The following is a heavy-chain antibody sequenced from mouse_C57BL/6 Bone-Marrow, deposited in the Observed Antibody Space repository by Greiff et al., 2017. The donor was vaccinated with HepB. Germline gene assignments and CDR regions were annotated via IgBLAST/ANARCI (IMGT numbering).Heavy chain of an antibody. CDR2: IYPGNGDT. CDR1: GYTFTSYW. V-gene: IGHV1-5*01. Sequence: EVQLVESGTVLARPGASVKMSCKTSGYTFTSYWMHWVKQRPGQGLEWIGAIYPGNGDTCYNQKFKGKAKLTADKSASTAYMELSSLTYEDSAVYFCTRGGWRGGLYFDDWGQGTTLTVSS. J-gene: IGHJ2*01. CDR3: TRGGWRGGLYFDD. D-gene: IGHD1-1*02.